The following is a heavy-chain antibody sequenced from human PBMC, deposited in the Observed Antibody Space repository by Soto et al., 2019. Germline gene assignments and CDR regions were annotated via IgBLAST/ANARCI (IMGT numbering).Heavy chain of an antibody. V-gene: IGHV4-59*01. Sequence: QVQLQESGPGLVKPSETLSLTCPVSGGSISSYYWSWIRQPPGKGLEWIGYIYYSGSTNYNPSLKSRVTISVDTSKNQFSLKLSSVTAADTAVYYCARDRVLKCSGGSCYSGFGMDVWGQGTTVTVSS. J-gene: IGHJ6*02. D-gene: IGHD2-15*01. CDR1: GGSISSYY. CDR2: IYYSGST. CDR3: ARDRVLKCSGGSCYSGFGMDV.